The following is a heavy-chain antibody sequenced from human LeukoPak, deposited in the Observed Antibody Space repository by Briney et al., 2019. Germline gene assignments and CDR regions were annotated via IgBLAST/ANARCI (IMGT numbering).Heavy chain of an antibody. CDR1: GGTFSIYA. CDR3: ARDPAPGIAAAGPEYTFDY. Sequence: GSSVKVSFTASGGTFSIYAISWVRQAPGQGLEWMGGIIPIFGTANYAQKFQGRVTITADESTSTAYMELSSLRSEDTAVYYCARDPAPGIAAAGPEYTFDYWGQGTLVTVSS. V-gene: IGHV1-69*01. J-gene: IGHJ4*02. CDR2: IIPIFGTA. D-gene: IGHD6-13*01.